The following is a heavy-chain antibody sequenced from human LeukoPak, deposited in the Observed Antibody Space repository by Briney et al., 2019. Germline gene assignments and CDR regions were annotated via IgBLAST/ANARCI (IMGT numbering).Heavy chain of an antibody. V-gene: IGHV4-34*01. D-gene: IGHD2-21*02. J-gene: IGHJ4*02. CDR2: INHSGST. Sequence: SETLSLTCAVYGGSFSGYYWSWIRQPPGKGLEWIGEINHSGSTNYNPSLKSRVTISVDTSKNQFSLKLSSVTAADTAVYFCARSSYCGGDCYFDYWGQGTLVTVSS. CDR1: GGSFSGYY. CDR3: ARSSYCGGDCYFDY.